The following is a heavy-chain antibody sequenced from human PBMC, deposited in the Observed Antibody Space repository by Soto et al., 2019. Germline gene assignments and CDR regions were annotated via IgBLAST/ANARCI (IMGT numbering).Heavy chain of an antibody. D-gene: IGHD6-13*01. CDR2: INAGNGKT. CDR1: GYTFTSYA. Sequence: EASVKVSCKASGYTFTSYAMHWVRQAPGQRLEWMGGINAGNGKTKYSQKFQGRVTITTDTSASTAYMELSSLRSEDTAVYYCARDQSPHSSSSYYWGQGTLVTVSS. V-gene: IGHV1-3*01. CDR3: ARDQSPHSSSSYY. J-gene: IGHJ4*02.